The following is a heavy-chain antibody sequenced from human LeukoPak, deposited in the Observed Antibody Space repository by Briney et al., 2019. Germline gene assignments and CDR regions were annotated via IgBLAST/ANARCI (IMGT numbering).Heavy chain of an antibody. CDR2: IIPIFGTA. CDR1: GGTFSSYA. D-gene: IGHD4-23*01. Sequence: SVKVSCKASGGTFSSYAISWVPQAPGQGLEWMGGIIPIFGTANYAQKFQGRVTITTDESTSTAYMELSSLRSEDTAVYYCARVARGGKTYYFDYWGRETLVTVSS. V-gene: IGHV1-69*05. CDR3: ARVARGGKTYYFDY. J-gene: IGHJ4*02.